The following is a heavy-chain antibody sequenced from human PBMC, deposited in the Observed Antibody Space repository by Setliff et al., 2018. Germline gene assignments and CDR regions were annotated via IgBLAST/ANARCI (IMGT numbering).Heavy chain of an antibody. CDR1: GFTFINYA. D-gene: IGHD1-1*01. CDR3: ARDRAAGEMATTGFHH. J-gene: IGHJ4*02. Sequence: PGGSLRLSCAASGFTFINYAMNWVRQAPGRGLEWVSIISGSGDITYYADFVKGRFTISRDNSKNTLFLQMNSLRAEDTAVYYCARDRAAGEMATTGFHHWGQGTLVTVSS. V-gene: IGHV3-23*01. CDR2: ISGSGDIT.